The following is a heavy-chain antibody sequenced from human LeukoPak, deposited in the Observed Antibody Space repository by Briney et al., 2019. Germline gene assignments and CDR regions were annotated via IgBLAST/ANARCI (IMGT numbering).Heavy chain of an antibody. V-gene: IGHV4-34*01. CDR1: GGSFSDYY. J-gene: IGHJ2*01. Sequence: SETLSLTCAGYGGSFSDYYWSWIRQPPGKGLEWIGEINHIGGTNYNPSLKSRVTISEDTSKNHFSLNLSSVTAADTAVYYCARKAPGTLDLWGRGTLVTVSS. CDR3: ARKAPGTLDL. CDR2: INHIGGT.